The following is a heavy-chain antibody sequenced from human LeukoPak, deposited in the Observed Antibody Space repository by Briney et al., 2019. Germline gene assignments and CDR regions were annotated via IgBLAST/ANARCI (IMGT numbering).Heavy chain of an antibody. J-gene: IGHJ4*02. CDR2: ISSSSSYI. CDR3: ARDRLPTYGSGSYWNY. CDR1: GFTFSSFS. V-gene: IGHV3-21*01. D-gene: IGHD3-10*01. Sequence: PGGSLRLSCAASGFTFSSFSMNWVRQAPGKGLEWVSSISSSSSYIYYADSVKGRFTISRDNAKNSLYLQMNSLRAEDTAVYYCARDRLPTYGSGSYWNYWGQGTLVTVSS.